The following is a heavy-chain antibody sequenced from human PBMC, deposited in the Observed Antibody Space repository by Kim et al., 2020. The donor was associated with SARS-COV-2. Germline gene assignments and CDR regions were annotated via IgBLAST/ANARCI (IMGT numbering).Heavy chain of an antibody. Sequence: GGSLRLSCANSGFSFSTFGMHWVRQAPGKGLEWVAVISYDGSLKYYADSVKGRFTISRDNSKNTLFLQMNRLRVEDTALYSCATTSSGSYYGAFDIWGQGTMVTVSS. CDR1: GFSFSTFG. V-gene: IGHV3-30*03. CDR3: ATTSSGSYYGAFDI. CDR2: ISYDGSLK. D-gene: IGHD3-10*01. J-gene: IGHJ3*02.